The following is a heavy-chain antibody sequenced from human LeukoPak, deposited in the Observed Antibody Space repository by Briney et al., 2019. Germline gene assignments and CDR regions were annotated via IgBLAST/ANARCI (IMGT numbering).Heavy chain of an antibody. V-gene: IGHV3-9*01. CDR1: GFTFDDYA. CDR3: AKANIYGDYIGY. J-gene: IGHJ4*02. CDR2: ISWNSDSI. Sequence: GGSLRLSCAASGFTFDDYAMHWVRQAPGKGLEWVSGISWNSDSIGYADSVKGRFTISRDNAKNSLYLQMNSLRAEDTALYYCAKANIYGDYIGYWGQGTLVTVSS. D-gene: IGHD4-17*01.